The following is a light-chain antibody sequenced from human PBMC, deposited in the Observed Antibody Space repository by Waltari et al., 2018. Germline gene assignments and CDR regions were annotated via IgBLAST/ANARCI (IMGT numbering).Light chain of an antibody. V-gene: IGLV2-14*03. Sequence: QSALTQPASVSGSPGQSITVSCSDVGGYKYVSWYQQHPGKAPKLIIYDVSNRPSGVSNRFSGSKSGNTASLTISGLQAEDEADYYCSSYKTTSPLVFGSGTKVTVL. CDR1: DVGGYKY. J-gene: IGLJ6*01. CDR3: SSYKTTSPLV. CDR2: DVS.